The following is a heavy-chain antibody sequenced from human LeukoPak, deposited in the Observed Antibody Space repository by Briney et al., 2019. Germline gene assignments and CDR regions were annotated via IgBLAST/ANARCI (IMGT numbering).Heavy chain of an antibody. Sequence: ASVKVSCRASGYSFSNYPMSWVRQAPGRGLEWVGWISNYDGRTVYGQRPQGRVTLTRDTSTSTAYMELTSLTSDDTAIYYCARGAVQFLEWPSDMDVWGKGTTVIVSS. V-gene: IGHV1-18*01. CDR1: GYSFSNYP. D-gene: IGHD3-3*01. CDR2: ISNYDGRT. CDR3: ARGAVQFLEWPSDMDV. J-gene: IGHJ6*03.